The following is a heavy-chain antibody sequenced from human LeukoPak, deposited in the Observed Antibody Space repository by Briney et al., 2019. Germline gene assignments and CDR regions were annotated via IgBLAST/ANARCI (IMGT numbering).Heavy chain of an antibody. CDR1: GFTFSSYW. D-gene: IGHD5/OR15-5a*01. CDR3: ARDPTQYLRYGHFDY. V-gene: IGHV3-7*01. J-gene: IGHJ4*02. Sequence: GGSLRLSCAASGFTFSSYWMSWVRQAPGKGLEWVANIKKDASDKYYVDSVKGRFTISRDNAKNSLFLQMNSLSDEDTAVYYCARDPTQYLRYGHFDYWGQGTLVTVSS. CDR2: IKKDASDK.